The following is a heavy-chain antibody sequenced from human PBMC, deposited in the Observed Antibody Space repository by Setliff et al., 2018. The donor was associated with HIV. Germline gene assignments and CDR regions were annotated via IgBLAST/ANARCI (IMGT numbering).Heavy chain of an antibody. V-gene: IGHV4-4*08. CDR3: ARESTTLNPPIPFDC. J-gene: IGHJ4*02. CDR1: GGSISSYY. D-gene: IGHD1-1*01. Sequence: SETLSLTCTVSGGSISSYYWSWIRQPPGKGLEWIGYLDTRGRAIYNPSLESRVAIWMDTSKNQFSLRLTSVTAADTAVYYCARESTTLNPPIPFDCWGQGTLVTVSS. CDR2: LDTRGRA.